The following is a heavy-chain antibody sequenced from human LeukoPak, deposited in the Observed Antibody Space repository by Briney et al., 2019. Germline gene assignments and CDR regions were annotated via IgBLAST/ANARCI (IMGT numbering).Heavy chain of an antibody. CDR3: ARSAIAVAGIIHGYYFDY. Sequence: GSSVKASCKASGGTFSSYAISWVRQAPGQGLEWMGGIIPIFGTANYAQKFQGRVTITADESTSTAYMELSSLRSEDTAVYYCARSAIAVAGIIHGYYFDYWGQGTLVTVSS. V-gene: IGHV1-69*01. CDR2: IIPIFGTA. D-gene: IGHD6-19*01. J-gene: IGHJ4*02. CDR1: GGTFSSYA.